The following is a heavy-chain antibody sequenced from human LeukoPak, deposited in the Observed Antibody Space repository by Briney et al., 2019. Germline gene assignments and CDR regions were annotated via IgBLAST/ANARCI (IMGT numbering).Heavy chain of an antibody. D-gene: IGHD1-26*01. CDR3: ARGGSYLSAFDI. Sequence: GGTLRLSCAASGFTFSSHGMNWVRQAPGKGLGWVSGIIPSGHTTYYADSVRGRFTISRDNSKNTLYLQMNSLRAEDTAVYYCARGGSYLSAFDIWGQGTMVTVSS. CDR1: GFTFSSHG. J-gene: IGHJ3*02. V-gene: IGHV3-23*01. CDR2: IIPSGHTT.